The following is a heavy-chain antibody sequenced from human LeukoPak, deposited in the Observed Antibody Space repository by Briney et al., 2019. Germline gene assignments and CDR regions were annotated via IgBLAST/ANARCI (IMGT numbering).Heavy chain of an antibody. J-gene: IGHJ5*02. CDR3: AGDYYDSSGPGVFDP. D-gene: IGHD3-22*01. V-gene: IGHV4-4*08. Sequence: SETLSLTCTVSGGSISSYNWSWIRQPPGKGPEWIGYIYYSGTTNYNPSLKSRVTIPVDTPKNQFSLKLRSVTAADTAVYYCAGDYYDSSGPGVFDPWGQGTLVTVSS. CDR2: IYYSGTT. CDR1: GGSISSYN.